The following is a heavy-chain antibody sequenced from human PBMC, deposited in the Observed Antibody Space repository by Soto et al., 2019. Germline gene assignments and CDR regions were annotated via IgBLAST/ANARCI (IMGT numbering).Heavy chain of an antibody. CDR2: IYYSGST. CDR3: ARGRGSYGLAYYSSGMDV. V-gene: IGHV4-30-4*01. J-gene: IGHJ6*02. D-gene: IGHD5-18*01. Sequence: PSETLSLTGTVSGGSISSGDYYWSWIRQPPGKGLEWIGYIYYSGSTYYNPSLKSRVTISIDTSKNQFSLKLSSVTAADTAVYYCARGRGSYGLAYYSSGMDVWGQGTTVTVSS. CDR1: GGSISSGDYY.